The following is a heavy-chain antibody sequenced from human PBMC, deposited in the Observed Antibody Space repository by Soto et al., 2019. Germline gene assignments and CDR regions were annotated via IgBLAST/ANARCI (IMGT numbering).Heavy chain of an antibody. V-gene: IGHV3-23*01. D-gene: IGHD5-18*01. CDR3: AIQLRLYAFDI. CDR1: GFTFSSYA. CDR2: FSGSGYTT. Sequence: EVQLLESGGGLVQPGGSLRLSCAASGFTFSSYAVSWVRQAPGKGLEWVSTFSGSGYTTYCADSVKGRLTISRDSSKNTLFLQMNSLRAEDTAVYYCAIQLRLYAFDIWGKGTMVTVSS. J-gene: IGHJ3*02.